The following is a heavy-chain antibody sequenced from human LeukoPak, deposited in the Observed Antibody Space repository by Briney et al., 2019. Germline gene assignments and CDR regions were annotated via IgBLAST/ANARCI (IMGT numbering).Heavy chain of an antibody. J-gene: IGHJ3*02. Sequence: SETLSLTCTVSGGSISSYYWSWLRQPPGKGLEWIGYIYYSGSTDYNPSLKSRVTISVDTSKDQFSLKLSSVTAADTAVYYCARTPPEWELHYNDAFDIWGQGTMVTVSS. D-gene: IGHD1-26*01. CDR1: GGSISSYY. CDR3: ARTPPEWELHYNDAFDI. V-gene: IGHV4-59*01. CDR2: IYYSGST.